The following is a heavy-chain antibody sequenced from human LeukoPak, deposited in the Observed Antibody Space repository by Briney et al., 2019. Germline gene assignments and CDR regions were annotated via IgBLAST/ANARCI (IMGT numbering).Heavy chain of an antibody. CDR3: ARDLEADY. CDR2: ISYDGSNK. J-gene: IGHJ4*02. V-gene: IGHV3-30*03. Sequence: GGSLRLSCAASGFTFSSYGMHWVRQAPGKGLEWVAVISYDGSNKYYADSVKGRFTISRDNAKNSLYLQMNSLRAEDTAVYYCARDLEADYWGQGTLVTVSS. CDR1: GFTFSSYG.